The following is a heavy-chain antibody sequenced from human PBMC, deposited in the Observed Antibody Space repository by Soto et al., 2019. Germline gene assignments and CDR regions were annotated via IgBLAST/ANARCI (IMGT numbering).Heavy chain of an antibody. CDR2: IYPGDSDT. CDR3: ARRIGNWNNGYYYYYMDV. Sequence: PGESLKISCKGSGYSFTSYWIGWVRQMPGKGLEWMGIIYPGDSDTRYSPSFQGQVTISADKSISTAYLQWSSLKASDTAMYYCARRIGNWNNGYYYYYMDVWGKGTTVTVSS. CDR1: GYSFTSYW. D-gene: IGHD1-20*01. V-gene: IGHV5-51*01. J-gene: IGHJ6*03.